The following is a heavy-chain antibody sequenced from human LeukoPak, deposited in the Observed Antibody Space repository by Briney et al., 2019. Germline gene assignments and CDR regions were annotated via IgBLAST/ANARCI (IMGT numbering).Heavy chain of an antibody. Sequence: SETLSLTCSVSGGSLSGYYWSWIRQPPGKGPEGIVDIATGGNYKSHPSPQGRVTMSLDTSKDHFSLLLSSVTAADTAVYFCAREAHGAKPGAFDFWGQGALVAVSS. CDR1: GGSLSGYY. J-gene: IGHJ4*02. D-gene: IGHD4/OR15-4a*01. CDR2: IATGGNY. V-gene: IGHV4-4*07. CDR3: AREAHGAKPGAFDF.